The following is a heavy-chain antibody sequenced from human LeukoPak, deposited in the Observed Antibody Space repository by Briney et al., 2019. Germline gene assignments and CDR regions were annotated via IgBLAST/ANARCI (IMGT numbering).Heavy chain of an antibody. CDR1: GGSISSNY. CDR2: IYYSGST. V-gene: IGHV4-59*01. J-gene: IGHJ3*02. CDR3: ARAVDAPGAFDI. Sequence: KPSETLSLTCTVSGGSISSNYWSWIRQPPGKGLEWIGYIYYSGSTNYNPSLKSRVTISVDTAKNQFSLKLTSVTAADTAVYYCARAVDAPGAFDIWGQGTMVTVSS. D-gene: IGHD6-19*01.